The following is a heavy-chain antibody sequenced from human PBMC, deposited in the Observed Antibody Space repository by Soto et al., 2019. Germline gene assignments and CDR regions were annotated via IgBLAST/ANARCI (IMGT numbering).Heavy chain of an antibody. CDR1: GFTSRNYA. J-gene: IGHJ4*02. CDR3: AKTMTIPYFES. CDR2: ITASGTNT. Sequence: GGSLRLSCAASGFTSRNYAMNWVRQAPGKGLEWVSLITASGTNTYYTDSVKGRFTISTDNSKNTLYLQMSHLRAEDTAIYYCAKTMTIPYFESWGQGTLVTVSS. V-gene: IGHV3-23*01. D-gene: IGHD4-17*01.